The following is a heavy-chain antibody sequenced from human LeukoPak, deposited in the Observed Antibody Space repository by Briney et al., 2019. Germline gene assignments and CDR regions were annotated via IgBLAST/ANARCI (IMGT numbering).Heavy chain of an antibody. Sequence: GASMKVSCKASGYTFTSYDINWVRQATGQGLEWMGWMNPNSGNTGYAQKFQGRVTMTRNTSISTAYMELSSLRSEDTAVYYCARGSQIWFGELLVRNDAFDIWGQGTMVTVSS. CDR1: GYTFTSYD. V-gene: IGHV1-8*01. J-gene: IGHJ3*02. CDR3: ARGSQIWFGELLVRNDAFDI. CDR2: MNPNSGNT. D-gene: IGHD3-10*01.